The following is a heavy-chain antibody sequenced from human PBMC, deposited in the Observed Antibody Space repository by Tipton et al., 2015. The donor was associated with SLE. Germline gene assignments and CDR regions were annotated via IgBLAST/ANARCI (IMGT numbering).Heavy chain of an antibody. D-gene: IGHD5-18*01. CDR2: IFTSGNT. V-gene: IGHV4-61*02. CDR3: ARTAGRSVKLWYFDL. Sequence: TLSLTCTVSGGSLSGDTYYWSWIRQPAGEGLEWIGRIFTSGNTNYNPSLKSRVTISVDTSKNQFSLELSSVTAADTAVYYCARTAGRSVKLWYFDLWGRGTLVTASS. J-gene: IGHJ2*01. CDR1: GGSLSGDTYY.